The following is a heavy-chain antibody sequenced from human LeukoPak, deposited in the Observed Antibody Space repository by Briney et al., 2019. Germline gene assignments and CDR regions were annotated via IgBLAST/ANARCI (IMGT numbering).Heavy chain of an antibody. Sequence: SVKVSCKASGGAFSSYAISWVRQAPGQGLEWMGGIIPIFGTANYAQKFQGRVTITADESTSTAYMELSSLRSEDTAVYYCARQTQGRSAFDIWGQGTVVTVSS. CDR3: ARQTQGRSAFDI. V-gene: IGHV1-69*13. CDR2: IIPIFGTA. J-gene: IGHJ3*02. CDR1: GGAFSSYA.